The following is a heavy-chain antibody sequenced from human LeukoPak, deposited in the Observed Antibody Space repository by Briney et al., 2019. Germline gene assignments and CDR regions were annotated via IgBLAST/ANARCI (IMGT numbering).Heavy chain of an antibody. D-gene: IGHD5-18*01. J-gene: IGHJ4*02. Sequence: SVKVSCKASGGTFSNSAISWVRQAPGQGLEWVGRIIPIYGIANHAPKFQGRVTITADKSTSTAYMELSSLSSEDTAMYFCARDTQDTAIVPGYWDQGTLITVSS. CDR3: ARDTQDTAIVPGY. CDR1: GGTFSNSA. CDR2: IIPIYGIA. V-gene: IGHV1-69*04.